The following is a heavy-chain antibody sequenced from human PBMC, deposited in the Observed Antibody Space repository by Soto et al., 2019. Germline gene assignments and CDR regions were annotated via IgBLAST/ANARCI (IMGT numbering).Heavy chain of an antibody. CDR1: GGSISSGGYY. CDR2: IYYSGST. J-gene: IGHJ5*02. D-gene: IGHD3-9*01. CDR3: ARDNYDILTGRGSPGNWFDP. Sequence: SETLSLTCTVSGGSISSGGYYWSWIRQHPGKGLEWIGYIYYSGSTYYNPSLKSRVTISVDTSKNQFSLKLSSVTAADTAVYYCARDNYDILTGRGSPGNWFDPWGQGTLVTVSS. V-gene: IGHV4-31*03.